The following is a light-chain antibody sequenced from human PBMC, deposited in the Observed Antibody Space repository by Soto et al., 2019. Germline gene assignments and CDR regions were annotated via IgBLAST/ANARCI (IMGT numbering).Light chain of an antibody. CDR1: SSDVGGYNY. J-gene: IGLJ2*01. CDR3: SSYTTSTSFIL. Sequence: QSVLTQPPSASGSPGQSVTISCTGTSSDVGGYNYVSWYQQHPGKAPKVIIYEVSKRPSGVPDRFSGSKSGSTASLTVSGLQAEDEADYYCSSYTTSTSFILFGGGTKLTVL. CDR2: EVS. V-gene: IGLV2-8*01.